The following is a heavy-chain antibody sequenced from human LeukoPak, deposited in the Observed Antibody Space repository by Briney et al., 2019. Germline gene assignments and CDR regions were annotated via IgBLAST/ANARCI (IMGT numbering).Heavy chain of an antibody. CDR2: INGDGHST. D-gene: IGHD4-11*01. V-gene: IGHV3-64*02. CDR3: ARVNTGYDY. J-gene: IGHJ4*02. Sequence: GGSLRLSCAASGFTFSDFSMHWVRQAPGKELEYVSAINGDGHSTFYADSVQGRFTISRDNSKNTLHLQMGGLRPDDTALYYCARVNTGYDYWGPGILVTVSS. CDR1: GFTFSDFS.